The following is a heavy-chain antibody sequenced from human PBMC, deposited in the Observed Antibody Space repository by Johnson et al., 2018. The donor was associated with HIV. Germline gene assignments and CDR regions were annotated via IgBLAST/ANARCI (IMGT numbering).Heavy chain of an antibody. Sequence: EVQLVESGGGVVQPGGSLRLSCAASGFTVSSNYMSWVRQAPGKGLEWVSVIYSGGSTYYADSVKGRFTISRDNAKSTLFLQMNSLRAEDTAVYYCAREGEGYSSSWYDAFDIWGQGTMVTVSS. J-gene: IGHJ3*02. CDR3: AREGEGYSSSWYDAFDI. CDR2: IYSGGST. D-gene: IGHD6-13*01. V-gene: IGHV3-66*02. CDR1: GFTVSSNY.